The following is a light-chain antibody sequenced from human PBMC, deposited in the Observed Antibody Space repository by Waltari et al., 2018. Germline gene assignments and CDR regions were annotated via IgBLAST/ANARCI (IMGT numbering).Light chain of an antibody. CDR3: HQSRSLPVT. V-gene: IGKV6D-21*02. CDR1: QSVGST. J-gene: IGKJ4*02. CDR2: YAS. Sequence: EIVLTQSPDFLSVTPKQQVTITCRASQSVGSTLHWYQQKAHQSPKLLIKYASHSMPGVPSRFSGSGSGTDFTLTISSLEVEDAAAYYCHQSRSLPVTLGGGTEVEIK.